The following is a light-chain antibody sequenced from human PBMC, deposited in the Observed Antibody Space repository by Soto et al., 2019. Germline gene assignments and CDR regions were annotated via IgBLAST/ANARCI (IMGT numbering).Light chain of an antibody. Sequence: DIVMTQSPDSLAVSLGERATINCKSSQSVLYSSNNKNYLAWYQQKPRQPPKLLIYWASTRESGVPGRFSGSGSGTDFTLTISSLQAEDVAVYYCQQYYSTPLAFGQGTKVEIK. J-gene: IGKJ1*01. CDR1: QSVLYSSNNKNY. V-gene: IGKV4-1*01. CDR3: QQYYSTPLA. CDR2: WAS.